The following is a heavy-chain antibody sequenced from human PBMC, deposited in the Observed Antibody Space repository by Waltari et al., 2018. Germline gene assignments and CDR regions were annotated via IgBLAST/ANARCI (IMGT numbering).Heavy chain of an antibody. CDR3: AREKIAAAGEVDV. CDR2: INHSGST. V-gene: IGHV4-34*01. Sequence: QVQLQQWGAGLLKPSETLSLTCAVYGGSFSGYYWSWIRQPPGKGLEWIGEINHSGSTNYNPSLKSRVTISVDTSKNQFSLKLSSVTAADTAVYYCAREKIAAAGEVDVWGQGTTVTVSS. CDR1: GGSFSGYY. D-gene: IGHD6-13*01. J-gene: IGHJ6*02.